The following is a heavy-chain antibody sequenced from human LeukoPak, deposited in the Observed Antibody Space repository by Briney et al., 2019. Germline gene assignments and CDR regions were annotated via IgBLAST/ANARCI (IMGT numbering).Heavy chain of an antibody. V-gene: IGHV3-7*01. CDR3: ATYTQHFGAPGGADY. D-gene: IGHD2-8*02. CDR2: INKDGSGK. J-gene: IGHJ4*02. CDR1: RFTFSDYW. Sequence: PGGSLRLSCAVSRFTFSDYWMRWVRQAPGKGLEWVAAINKDGSGKQYVGSVKGRFTISRDNAKNSVYLQMTSLGAEDTAVYYCATYTQHFGAPGGADYWGLGTLVTVSS.